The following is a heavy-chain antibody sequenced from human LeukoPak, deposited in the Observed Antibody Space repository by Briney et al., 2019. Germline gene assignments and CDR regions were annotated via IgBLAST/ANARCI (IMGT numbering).Heavy chain of an antibody. CDR1: GFTVSSNY. J-gene: IGHJ4*02. D-gene: IGHD3-22*01. CDR3: AGSGYWGYFDY. V-gene: IGHV3-53*01. CDR2: IYSDGST. Sequence: GGSLRLSCAASGFTVSSNYMSWVRQAPGKGLEWVSIIYSDGSTHYADSVKSRFTISRDNSKNTLYLQMNSLRAEDTAMYYCAGSGYWGYFDYWGQGTLVTVSS.